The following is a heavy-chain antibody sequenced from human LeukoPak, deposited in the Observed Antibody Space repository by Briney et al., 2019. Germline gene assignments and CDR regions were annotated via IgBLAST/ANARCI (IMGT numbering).Heavy chain of an antibody. CDR3: VIGKAAAGAIWFDP. D-gene: IGHD6-13*01. J-gene: IGHJ5*02. CDR1: GGSISGYY. CDR2: IYSSGST. V-gene: IGHV4-59*01. Sequence: SETLSLTCTVSGGSISGYYWTWIRQPPGKGLEWIGCIYSSGSTSYKPSLKSRITISVDTSKNQFSLNLSSVTAADTAVYYCVIGKAAAGAIWFDPWGQGTLVTVSS.